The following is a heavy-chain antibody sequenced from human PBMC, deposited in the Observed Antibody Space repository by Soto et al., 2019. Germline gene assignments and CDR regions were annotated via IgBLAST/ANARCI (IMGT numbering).Heavy chain of an antibody. Sequence: QVQLQESGPGLVKPSQTLSLTCTVSGGSISSGGYYWSWIRQHPGKGLEWIGYIYYSGSTYYNPSLKSRVTISVDTSKNQFSLKLSSVTAADTAVYYCVRVGIAAAGTRYWYFDLWGRGTLVTVSS. D-gene: IGHD6-13*01. CDR1: GGSISSGGYY. V-gene: IGHV4-31*03. CDR2: IYYSGST. CDR3: VRVGIAAAGTRYWYFDL. J-gene: IGHJ2*01.